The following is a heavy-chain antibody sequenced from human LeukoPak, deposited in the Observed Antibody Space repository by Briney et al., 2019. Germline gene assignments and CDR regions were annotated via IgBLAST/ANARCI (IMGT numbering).Heavy chain of an antibody. D-gene: IGHD3-10*02. CDR3: AELGITMIGGV. Sequence: GGSLRLSCAASGFTFSSYEMNWVRQAPGKGLEWISYISSSGSTIYYADSVKGRFTISRDNAKNSLYLQTNSLRAEDTAVYYCAELGITMIGGVWGKGTTVTISS. J-gene: IGHJ6*04. CDR2: ISSSGSTI. CDR1: GFTFSSYE. V-gene: IGHV3-48*03.